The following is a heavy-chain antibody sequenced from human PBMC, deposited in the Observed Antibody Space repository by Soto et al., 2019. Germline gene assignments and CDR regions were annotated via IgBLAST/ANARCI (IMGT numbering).Heavy chain of an antibody. CDR2: IRSKANSYAT. CDR3: TRQTIVATTDAFDI. Sequence: GGSLRLSCAAYGFTFSGSAMHWVRQASGKGLEWVGRIRSKANSYATAYAASVKGRFTISRDDSKNTAYLQMNSLKTEDTAVYYCTRQTIVATTDAFDIWGQGTMVTVSS. J-gene: IGHJ3*02. V-gene: IGHV3-73*01. D-gene: IGHD5-12*01. CDR1: GFTFSGSA.